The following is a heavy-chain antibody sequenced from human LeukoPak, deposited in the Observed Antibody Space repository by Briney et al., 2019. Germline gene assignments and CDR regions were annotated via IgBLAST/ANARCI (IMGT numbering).Heavy chain of an antibody. CDR1: GGSISSGGYY. D-gene: IGHD6-13*01. V-gene: IGHV4-31*03. CDR3: ARAPTLQPYYYYGMDV. J-gene: IGHJ6*02. CDR2: IYYSGST. Sequence: SQTLSLTCTVSGGSISSGGYYWSWIRQHPGTGLERIGYIYYSGSTYYNPSLKSRVTISVDTSKNQFSLKLSSVTAADTAVYYCARAPTLQPYYYYGMDVWGQGTTVNVSS.